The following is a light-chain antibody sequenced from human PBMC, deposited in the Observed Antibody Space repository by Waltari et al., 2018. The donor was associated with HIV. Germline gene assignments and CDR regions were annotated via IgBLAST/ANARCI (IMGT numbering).Light chain of an antibody. CDR3: QQYYSTPYT. V-gene: IGKV4-1*01. Sequence: DIVMTQSPDSLAVPLGERATITCNPSPTVLYSPNKKNFLSWYQQKPGQPPKLLISWATTRDSGVPDRFSGSGSGTDFTLTVSSLQAEDVAFYYCQQYYSTPYTFGRGTKV. J-gene: IGKJ2*01. CDR1: PTVLYSPNKKNF. CDR2: WAT.